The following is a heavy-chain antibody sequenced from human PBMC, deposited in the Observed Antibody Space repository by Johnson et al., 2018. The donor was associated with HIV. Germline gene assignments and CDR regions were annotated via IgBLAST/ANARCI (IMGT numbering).Heavy chain of an antibody. CDR3: ARGTLTGTTGGFDI. CDR2: ITWNGGST. CDR1: EFTFDDYG. J-gene: IGHJ3*02. D-gene: IGHD1-20*01. V-gene: IGHV3-20*04. Sequence: VQLVESGGGVVRPGGSLRLSCAASEFTFDDYGMSWVRHAPGKGLEWVSGITWNGGSTGYADSVKGRFTISRDNSKNSLYLQMNSLRAEDTALYYCARGTLTGTTGGFDIWGQGTMVTVSS.